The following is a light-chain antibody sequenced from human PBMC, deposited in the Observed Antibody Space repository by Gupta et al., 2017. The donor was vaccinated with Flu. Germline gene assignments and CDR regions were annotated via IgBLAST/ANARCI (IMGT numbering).Light chain of an antibody. J-gene: IGKJ5*01. Sequence: IQMTQSPSSLSASVGDRVTITCRASQSISSSINWYQQKPGKAPKLLIYAASSLQSGVPSRFSGSGSGTDFTLTISSLQPEDFATYYCQQSYSTPTFGQGTRLEIK. CDR1: QSISSS. V-gene: IGKV1-39*01. CDR2: AAS. CDR3: QQSYSTPT.